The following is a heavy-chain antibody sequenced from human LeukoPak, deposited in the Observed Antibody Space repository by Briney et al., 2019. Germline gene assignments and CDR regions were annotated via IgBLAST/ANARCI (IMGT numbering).Heavy chain of an antibody. Sequence: SGTLSLTCTVSGGFITSNNWWSWVRQSPGKGLEWIGEIYHNGNTDYNPSLKSRVTISVEKSKNQFSLKLSSVTAADTAVYYCAKAMVAAPDGAFDIWGQGTMVTVSS. CDR2: IYHNGNT. J-gene: IGHJ3*02. CDR3: AKAMVAAPDGAFDI. CDR1: GGFITSNNW. D-gene: IGHD2-15*01. V-gene: IGHV4-4*02.